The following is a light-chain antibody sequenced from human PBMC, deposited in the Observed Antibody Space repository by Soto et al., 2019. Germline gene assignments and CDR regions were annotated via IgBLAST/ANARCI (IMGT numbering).Light chain of an antibody. CDR3: QSYDSSLRDVV. V-gene: IGLV1-40*01. CDR1: SSNIGAGYD. J-gene: IGLJ2*01. CDR2: GNS. Sequence: QSVVTQPPPVSGAPGQRVTISCTGSSSNIGAGYDVHWYQQLPGTAPKLLIYGNSNRPSGVPDRFSGSKSGTSASLAITGLQAEDEADYYCQSYDSSLRDVVFGGGTKLTVL.